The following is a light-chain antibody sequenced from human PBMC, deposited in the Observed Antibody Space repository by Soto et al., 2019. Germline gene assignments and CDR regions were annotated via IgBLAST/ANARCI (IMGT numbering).Light chain of an antibody. CDR3: QQRSHWLFT. CDR1: QSVSSY. Sequence: EIVLTQSPATLSLSPGERATLSCRASQSVSSYLAWYQQKPGQAPRLLISDASNRATGIPARFSGSGSGTDFPLTISSLEPEDFAVYYCQQRSHWLFTFGPGTKVDIK. CDR2: DAS. V-gene: IGKV3-11*01. J-gene: IGKJ3*01.